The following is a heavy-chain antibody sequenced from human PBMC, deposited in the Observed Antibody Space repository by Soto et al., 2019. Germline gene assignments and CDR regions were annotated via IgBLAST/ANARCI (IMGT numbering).Heavy chain of an antibody. J-gene: IGHJ6*03. Sequence: SETLSLTCTVSGGSISSYYWSWIRQPPGKGLEWIGYIYYSGSTNYNPSLKNRVTISVDTSKNQFSLKLSSVTAADTAVYYCARVPVFGVVTVGYMDVWGKGTTVTVSS. V-gene: IGHV4-59*01. CDR1: GGSISSYY. D-gene: IGHD3-3*01. CDR3: ARVPVFGVVTVGYMDV. CDR2: IYYSGST.